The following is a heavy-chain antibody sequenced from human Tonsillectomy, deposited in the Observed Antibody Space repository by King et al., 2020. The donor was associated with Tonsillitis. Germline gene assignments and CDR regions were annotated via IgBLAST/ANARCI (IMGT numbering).Heavy chain of an antibody. J-gene: IGHJ4*02. CDR3: ATSKGEYYFDY. D-gene: IGHD3-16*01. CDR1: GGSISSSSYY. V-gene: IGHV4-39*01. Sequence: MQLQESGPGLVKPSETLSLTCTVSGGSISSSSYYWGWIRQPPGKGLEWIGSIYYTGSTYYNPSLKSRVTISVDTSKNQFSLRLSSVTAADTAVYYCATSKGEYYFDYWGQGTLVTVSS. CDR2: IYYTGST.